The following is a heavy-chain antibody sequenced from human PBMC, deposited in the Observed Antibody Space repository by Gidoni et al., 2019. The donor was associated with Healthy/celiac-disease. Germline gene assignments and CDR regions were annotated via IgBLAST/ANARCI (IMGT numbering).Heavy chain of an antibody. CDR3: ARNDIVVVPAAARGFDY. Sequence: QVQLVQSGAEVKKPGSSVTVSCKASGGTFSSYAISWVRQAPGQGLEWMGGIIPIFGTANYAQKFQGRVTITADESTSTAYMELSSLRSEDTAVYYCARNDIVVVPAAARGFDYWGQGTLVTVSS. CDR2: IIPIFGTA. J-gene: IGHJ4*02. V-gene: IGHV1-69*01. D-gene: IGHD2-2*01. CDR1: GGTFSSYA.